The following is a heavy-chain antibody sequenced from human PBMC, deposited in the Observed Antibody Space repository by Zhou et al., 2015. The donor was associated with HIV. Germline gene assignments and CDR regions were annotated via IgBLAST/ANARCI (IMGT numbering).Heavy chain of an antibody. Sequence: QVQLVQSGAEVKKPGSSVKVSCKASEGTFSSYGISWVRQAPGQGLEWMGGITPVLGTSKDAQKFQGRVSITADRSTSTAYMELRSLRFEDTAVYYCARDRGAARPDWRYFDLWGRGTLVTVSS. D-gene: IGHD6-6*01. CDR2: ITPVLGTS. CDR1: EGTFSSYG. CDR3: ARDRGAARPDWRYFDL. J-gene: IGHJ2*01. V-gene: IGHV1-69*06.